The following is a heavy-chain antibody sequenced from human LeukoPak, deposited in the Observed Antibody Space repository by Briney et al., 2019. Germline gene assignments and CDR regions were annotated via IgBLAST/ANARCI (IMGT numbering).Heavy chain of an antibody. V-gene: IGHV3-66*01. CDR1: GFTVSSNY. CDR3: ASTFYGDSPPY. J-gene: IGHJ4*02. D-gene: IGHD4-17*01. CDR2: IYSGGST. Sequence: AGSLRFSCAASGFTVSSNYMSWVRQAPGKGLEWVSVIYSGGSTYYADSVKGRFTISRDNSKNTLYLQMNSLRAEDTAVYYCASTFYGDSPPYWGQGTLVTVSS.